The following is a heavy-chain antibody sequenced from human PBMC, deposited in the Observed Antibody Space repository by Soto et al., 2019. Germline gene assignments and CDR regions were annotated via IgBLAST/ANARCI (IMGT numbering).Heavy chain of an antibody. CDR1: GDSISRGGYY. Sequence: SETLSLTCTVSGDSISRGGYYWIWIRQHPGKGLEWIGYIFYSGTTYYNPSLKGRISISVDTSENHFSLSLTSVTAADTAVYYCARVQPYDYGANSGWLDPWGQGTLVTVSS. CDR3: ARVQPYDYGANSGWLDP. J-gene: IGHJ5*02. D-gene: IGHD4-17*01. V-gene: IGHV4-31*03. CDR2: IFYSGTT.